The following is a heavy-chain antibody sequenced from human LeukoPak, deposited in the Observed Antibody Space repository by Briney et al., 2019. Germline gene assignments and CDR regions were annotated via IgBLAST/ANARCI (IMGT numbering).Heavy chain of an antibody. CDR3: ARVGSYCFEY. Sequence: SETLSLTCTVSGGSISTYYWSWIRQPPGRGLEWIGYIDYSGATNYNPSLKSRVTMSVDTSKHQFSLKLSSVTAADTAVYYCARVGSYCFEYWGQGTLVTVPS. CDR2: IDYSGAT. D-gene: IGHD3-10*01. J-gene: IGHJ4*02. CDR1: GGSISTYY. V-gene: IGHV4-59*01.